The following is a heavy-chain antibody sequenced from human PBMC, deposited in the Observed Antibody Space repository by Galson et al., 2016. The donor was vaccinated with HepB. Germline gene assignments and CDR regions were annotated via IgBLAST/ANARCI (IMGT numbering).Heavy chain of an antibody. CDR1: GFSFGDNA. Sequence: SLRLSCAASGFSFGDNAMTWVRQAPGKGLEWVGFIRSKTYGGTTEYAASVKGRFTISRDDFKNIAYLQMSSLKTEDTAVYYCTRHYDSSGYYLAPIDFWGQGTLVTVSS. J-gene: IGHJ4*02. D-gene: IGHD3-22*01. CDR3: TRHYDSSGYYLAPIDF. CDR2: IRSKTYGGTT. V-gene: IGHV3-49*04.